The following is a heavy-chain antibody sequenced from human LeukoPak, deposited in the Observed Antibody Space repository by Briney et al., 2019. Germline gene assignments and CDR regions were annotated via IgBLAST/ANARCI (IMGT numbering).Heavy chain of an antibody. Sequence: SETLSLTCTVSGGSISSGGYYWSWIRQHSGKGLEWIAYMQYSGSTYYNPALRSRVTMSVDTSDKQFSMRLSYVTAADTAVYYCARGGGWYYLDYWGQGTLVTVSS. CDR1: GGSISSGGYY. J-gene: IGHJ4*02. V-gene: IGHV4-31*02. D-gene: IGHD6-19*01. CDR2: MQYSGST. CDR3: ARGGGWYYLDY.